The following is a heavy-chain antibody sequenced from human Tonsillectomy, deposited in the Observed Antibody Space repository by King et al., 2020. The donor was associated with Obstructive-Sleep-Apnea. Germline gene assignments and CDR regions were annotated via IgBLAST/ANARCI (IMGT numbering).Heavy chain of an antibody. J-gene: IGHJ3*02. CDR2: IYPRDSDT. CDR3: ASPRAAYCGGDCYPDAFDI. Sequence: QLVQSGAEVKKPGESLKISCKGSGYSFTSYWIAWVRQMPGKGLEWMGIIYPRDSDTRYSPSFQGQVTISADKSISTAYLQWSSLKASDTAMYYCASPRAAYCGGDCYPDAFDIWGQGTMVTVSS. V-gene: IGHV5-51*01. D-gene: IGHD2-21*02. CDR1: GYSFTSYW.